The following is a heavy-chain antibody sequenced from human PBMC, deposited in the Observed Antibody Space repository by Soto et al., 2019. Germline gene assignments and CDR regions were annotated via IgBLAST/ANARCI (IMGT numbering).Heavy chain of an antibody. D-gene: IGHD6-13*01. J-gene: IGHJ6*02. V-gene: IGHV3-21*01. CDR1: GFTFSSYS. CDR2: ISSSSSYI. Sequence: EVQLVESGGGLVKPGGSLRLSCAASGFTFSSYSMNWVRQAPGKGLEWVSSISSSSSYIYYADSVKGRFIISRDNAKNSLYLQMNSLRAEDTAVYYCARDQRDSSSYFIRYYYYGMDVWGQGTTVTVSS. CDR3: ARDQRDSSSYFIRYYYYGMDV.